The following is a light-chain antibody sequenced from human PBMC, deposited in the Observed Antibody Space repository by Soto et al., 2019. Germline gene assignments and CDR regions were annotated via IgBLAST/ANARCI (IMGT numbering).Light chain of an antibody. V-gene: IGLV3-25*02. J-gene: IGLJ2*01. CDR2: KDN. CDR3: QSADISGTYIV. Sequence: SYELTQPPSVSVSPGQTARVTCSGDALPKQYAYWYQQKPGRAPLLVIYKDNERPSGIPERISGSSSGASVTLTISGVQAEDEADYYCQSADISGTYIVFGGGTKVTVL. CDR1: ALPKQY.